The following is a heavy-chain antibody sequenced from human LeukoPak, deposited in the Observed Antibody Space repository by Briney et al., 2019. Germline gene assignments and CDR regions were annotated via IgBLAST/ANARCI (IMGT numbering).Heavy chain of an antibody. CDR3: ARASWNGDYLDY. D-gene: IGHD1-1*01. CDR2: INPNSGGT. CDR1: GYTFTGYY. V-gene: IGHV1-2*02. Sequence: ASVKVSCKASGYTFTGYYMHWVRQAPGQGLEWMGWINPNSGGTNYAQKFQGRVTMTRDTSISTAYMELSRLRSDDTAVYYCARASWNGDYLDYWGQGTLVTVSS. J-gene: IGHJ4*02.